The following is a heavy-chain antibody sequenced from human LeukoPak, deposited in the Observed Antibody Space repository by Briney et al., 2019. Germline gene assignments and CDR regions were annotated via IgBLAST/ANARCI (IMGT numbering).Heavy chain of an antibody. Sequence: PSETLSLTCAVYGGSFSGYYWSWIRQPPGKGLEWIGEINHSGSTNYNPSLKSRVTISVDTSKNQFSLKLSSVTAADTAVYYCARNRLRRTVSFDYWGQGTLVTVSS. CDR2: INHSGST. V-gene: IGHV4-34*01. CDR1: GGSFSGYY. CDR3: ARNRLRRTVSFDY. D-gene: IGHD5-12*01. J-gene: IGHJ4*02.